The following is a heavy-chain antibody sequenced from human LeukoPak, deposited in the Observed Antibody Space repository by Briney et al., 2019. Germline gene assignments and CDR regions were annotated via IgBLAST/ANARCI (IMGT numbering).Heavy chain of an antibody. CDR1: GYSFTASY. D-gene: IGHD7-27*01. J-gene: IGHJ4*02. CDR3: ARLGNQFDH. CDR2: INPKSGGT. V-gene: IGHV1-2*02. Sequence: ASVKVSCKASGYSFTASYVHWVRQAPGQGLERMGWINPKSGGTNYEQKFQGRVTMTRDTSISTAYMELSGLRSDDTAVYSCARLGNQFDHWGQGTLVTVSS.